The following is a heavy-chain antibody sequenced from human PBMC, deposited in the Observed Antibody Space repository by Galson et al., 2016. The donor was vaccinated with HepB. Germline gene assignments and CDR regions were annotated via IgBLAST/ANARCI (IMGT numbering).Heavy chain of an antibody. CDR3: VRDSSWNYNY. CDR1: GFSLSTYW. Sequence: SLRLSCAASGFSLSTYWMSWVRQAPGKGLEWVANIRKDGDVKDYGASVRGRFTISRDNAMNSLYLQMDDLSPEDTAVYYCVRDSSWNYNYWGQGALVTVSS. J-gene: IGHJ4*02. V-gene: IGHV3-7*01. D-gene: IGHD1-7*01. CDR2: IRKDGDVK.